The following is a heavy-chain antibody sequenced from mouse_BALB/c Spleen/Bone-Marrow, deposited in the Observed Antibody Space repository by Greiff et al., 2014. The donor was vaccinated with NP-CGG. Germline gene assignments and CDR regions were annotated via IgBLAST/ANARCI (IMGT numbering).Heavy chain of an antibody. CDR2: ILPGSGST. J-gene: IGHJ3*01. Sequence: VKLVESGAELMKPGASVKISCKATGYTFSSYWIEWVKQRPGHGLEWIGEILPGSGSTNYSEKFKGKATFTADTSSNTAYMQLSSLTSEDSAVYYCARELGLRLAYWGQGTLVTVSA. CDR1: GYTFSSYW. D-gene: IGHD3-1*01. V-gene: IGHV1-9*01. CDR3: ARELGLRLAY.